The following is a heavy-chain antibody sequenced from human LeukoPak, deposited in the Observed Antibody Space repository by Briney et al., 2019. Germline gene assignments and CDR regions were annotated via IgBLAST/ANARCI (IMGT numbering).Heavy chain of an antibody. CDR2: ISHDGDNT. Sequence: GGSLRLSCEASGFAFGSYAMHWVRQAPGRGLEWVAVISHDGDNTNSGESVRGRFTLSRDNLKNTLYLQMNSLRGEDTALYYCARNAILVVAPSIGDVSVSAFDIWGQGTMVTVSS. D-gene: IGHD3-3*01. CDR1: GFAFGSYA. V-gene: IGHV3-30-3*01. J-gene: IGHJ3*02. CDR3: ARNAILVVAPSIGDVSVSAFDI.